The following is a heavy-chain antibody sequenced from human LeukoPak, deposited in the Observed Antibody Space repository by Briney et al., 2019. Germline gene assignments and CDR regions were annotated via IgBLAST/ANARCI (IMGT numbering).Heavy chain of an antibody. CDR2: IYYSGHT. J-gene: IGHJ4*02. V-gene: IGHV4-59*08. D-gene: IGHD5-12*01. CDR3: ATYKENKVATRGFDY. CDR1: GDSLNTYY. Sequence: SETLSLTCAVSGDSLNTYYWNWIRQTPGKGLEWIGHIYYSGHTDYNPSLKSRVTISVDTSKNQFSLSLRSVTAADTAVYFCATYKENKVATRGFDYWGQGTLVTVPS.